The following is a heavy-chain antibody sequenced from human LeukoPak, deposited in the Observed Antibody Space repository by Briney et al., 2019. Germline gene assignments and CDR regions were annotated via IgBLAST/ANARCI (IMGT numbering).Heavy chain of an antibody. J-gene: IGHJ4*02. CDR3: ARGRGELLRPFDY. Sequence: GGSLRLSCAASGFTFSSYWMHWVRQAPGKGLVWVSHINNGGSTPNYADSVKGRFTVSRDNAKNTLYLQMNSLRAEDTAVYYCARGRGELLRPFDYWGQGTLVTVSS. D-gene: IGHD1-26*01. CDR1: GFTFSSYW. CDR2: INNGGSTP. V-gene: IGHV3-74*01.